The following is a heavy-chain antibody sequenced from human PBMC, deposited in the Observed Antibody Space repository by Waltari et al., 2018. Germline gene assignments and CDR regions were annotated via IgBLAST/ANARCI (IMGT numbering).Heavy chain of an antibody. J-gene: IGHJ6*02. CDR1: GSTLRTYW. Sequence: EVQLVESGGGLVQPGGSLRLSCAASGSTLRTYWMTWVRQAPGKGLEWVANINQDGSDKNYVDSVKGRFTISRDNARNSLYLQMNSLRAEDTAVYYCARHNGNYYYAMDVWGQGTTVTVSS. V-gene: IGHV3-7*01. CDR2: INQDGSDK. D-gene: IGHD1-20*01. CDR3: ARHNGNYYYAMDV.